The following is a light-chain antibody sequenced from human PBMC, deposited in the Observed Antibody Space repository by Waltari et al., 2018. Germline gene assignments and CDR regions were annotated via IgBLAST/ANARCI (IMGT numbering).Light chain of an antibody. Sequence: DIQLTQSPPFLSATVGDRITMTCRASQGISVYLAWYQQKPGKAPKLLIYGASTLQSGVSSRFSGSGSGTEFTLTLSSLQPEDSATYYCQQLRLYPLTFGGGTKVEIK. CDR2: GAS. V-gene: IGKV1-9*01. J-gene: IGKJ4*01. CDR3: QQLRLYPLT. CDR1: QGISVY.